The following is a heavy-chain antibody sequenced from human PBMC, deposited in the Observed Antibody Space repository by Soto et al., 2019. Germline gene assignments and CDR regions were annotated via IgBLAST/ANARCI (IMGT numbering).Heavy chain of an antibody. CDR2: INWNGGST. J-gene: IGHJ6*02. CDR1: GFTFDDYG. CDR3: ARGYCTNGVCYRRSGGDYYYYGMDV. Sequence: GGSLRLSCAASGFTFDDYGMSWVRQAPGKGLEWVSGINWNGGSTGYADSVKGRFTISRDNAKNSLYLQMNSLRAEETALYYCARGYCTNGVCYRRSGGDYYYYGMDVWGQGTTVTVSS. V-gene: IGHV3-20*04. D-gene: IGHD2-8*01.